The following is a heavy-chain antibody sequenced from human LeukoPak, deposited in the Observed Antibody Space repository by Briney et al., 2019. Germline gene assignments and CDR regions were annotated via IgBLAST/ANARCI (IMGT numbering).Heavy chain of an antibody. Sequence: VASVKVSCKASGYTFTSYGISWVRQAPEQGLEWMGWISAYNGNTNYAQKLQGRVTMTTDTSTSTAYMELRSLRSDDTAVYYCARETNPTEERDNWFDPWGQGTLVTVSS. V-gene: IGHV1-18*01. CDR2: ISAYNGNT. CDR3: ARETNPTEERDNWFDP. D-gene: IGHD1-1*01. J-gene: IGHJ5*02. CDR1: GYTFTSYG.